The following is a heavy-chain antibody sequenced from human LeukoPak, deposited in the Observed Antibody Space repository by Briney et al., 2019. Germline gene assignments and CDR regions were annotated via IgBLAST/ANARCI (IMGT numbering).Heavy chain of an antibody. CDR1: GYTFTSYD. Sequence: ASVKVSCKASGYTFTSYDINWVRQATGQGLEWMGWMNPNSGNTGYAQKFQGRVTITRNTSISTAYMELSGLRSEDTAVYYCARGLKTYYYDSSGYYSRYYYYYYMDVWGKGTTVTVSS. CDR3: ARGLKTYYYDSSGYYSRYYYYYYMDV. D-gene: IGHD3-22*01. V-gene: IGHV1-8*03. J-gene: IGHJ6*03. CDR2: MNPNSGNT.